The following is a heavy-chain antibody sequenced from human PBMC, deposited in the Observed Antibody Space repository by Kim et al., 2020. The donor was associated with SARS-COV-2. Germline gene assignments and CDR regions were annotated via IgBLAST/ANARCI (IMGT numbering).Heavy chain of an antibody. CDR3: AKGRGGYSYGYWFDP. CDR1: GFTFDDYA. V-gene: IGHV3-9*01. CDR2: ISWNSGSI. D-gene: IGHD5-18*01. Sequence: GGSLRLSCAASGFTFDDYAMHWVRQAPGKGLEWVSGISWNSGSIGYADSVKGRFTISRDNAKNSLYLQMNSLRAEDTALYYCAKGRGGYSYGYWFDPWGQGTLVTVSS. J-gene: IGHJ5*02.